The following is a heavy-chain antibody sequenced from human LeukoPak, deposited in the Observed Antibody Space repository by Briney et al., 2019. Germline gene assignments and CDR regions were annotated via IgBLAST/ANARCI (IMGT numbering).Heavy chain of an antibody. Sequence: GGSLRLSCAASGFTFSSYGMHWVRQAPGKGLEWVANIKQDGSEKYYVDSVKGRFTISRDNAKNSLYLQMNSLRAEDTAVYYCASDVVGATSLDYWGQGTLVTVSS. CDR3: ASDVVGATSLDY. V-gene: IGHV3-7*01. CDR1: GFTFSSYG. CDR2: IKQDGSEK. J-gene: IGHJ4*02. D-gene: IGHD1-26*01.